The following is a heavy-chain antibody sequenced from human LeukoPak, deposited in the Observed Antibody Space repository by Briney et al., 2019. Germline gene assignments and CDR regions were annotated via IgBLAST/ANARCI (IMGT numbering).Heavy chain of an antibody. D-gene: IGHD5-24*01. Sequence: SETLSLTCTVSGGSISSGGYYWSWIRQHPGKGLEWIGYIYYSGSTYYNPSLKSRATISVDTSKNQFSLKLSSVTAADTAVYYCARGGGYNYYFDYWGQGTLVTVSS. CDR2: IYYSGST. J-gene: IGHJ4*02. CDR3: ARGGGYNYYFDY. V-gene: IGHV4-31*03. CDR1: GGSISSGGYY.